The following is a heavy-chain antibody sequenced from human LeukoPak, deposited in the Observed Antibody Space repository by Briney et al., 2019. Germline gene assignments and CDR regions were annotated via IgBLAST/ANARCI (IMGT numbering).Heavy chain of an antibody. CDR1: GFTFSRYG. J-gene: IGHJ4*02. CDR2: ISYDGSNK. Sequence: GRSLRLSCAASGFTFSRYGMHWVRQAPGKGLEWVAVISYDGSNKYYADSVKGRFTISRDNSKNTLYLQMSSLRAEDTAVYYCAKDRDGLGVVGVGYWGQGTLVTVSS. D-gene: IGHD2-21*01. CDR3: AKDRDGLGVVGVGY. V-gene: IGHV3-30*18.